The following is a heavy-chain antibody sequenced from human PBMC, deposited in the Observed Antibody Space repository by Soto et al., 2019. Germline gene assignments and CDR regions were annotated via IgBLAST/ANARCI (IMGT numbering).Heavy chain of an antibody. D-gene: IGHD3-9*01. J-gene: IGHJ1*01. Sequence: PGGYLRLSCAASGFTFSDYYMSWIRQAPGKGLEWVSYISSSSSYTNYADSVKGRFTISRDNAKNSLYLQMNSLRAEDTAVYYCAREQTDYDILTVLDDWGQGTLVTVSS. V-gene: IGHV3-11*06. CDR2: ISSSSSYT. CDR3: AREQTDYDILTVLDD. CDR1: GFTFSDYY.